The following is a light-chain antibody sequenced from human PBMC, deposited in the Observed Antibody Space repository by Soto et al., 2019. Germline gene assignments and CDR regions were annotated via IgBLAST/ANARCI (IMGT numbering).Light chain of an antibody. CDR1: QSVSNNY. J-gene: IGKJ4*01. Sequence: DIVLTQSPGTLSLSPGEGATLSCRASQSVSNNYLAWYQQKPGQTPRLLIYVASNRAPDIPDRFTASGSGTDFTLTISRLEPEDFAVYYCQQYGTSRLTFGGGTKLEIK. CDR2: VAS. V-gene: IGKV3-20*01. CDR3: QQYGTSRLT.